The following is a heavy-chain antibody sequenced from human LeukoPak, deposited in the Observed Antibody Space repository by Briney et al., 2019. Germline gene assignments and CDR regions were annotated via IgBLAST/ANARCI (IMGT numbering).Heavy chain of an antibody. CDR1: GYTFTGYY. V-gene: IGHV1-2*02. Sequence: ASVKVSCKASGYTFTGYYMHWVRQAPGQGLEWMGWINPNSGGTNYARKFQGRVTMTRDTSISTAYMELSRLRSDDTAVYYCARVRTYSSSSLKWFDPWGQGTLVTVSS. CDR3: ARVRTYSSSSLKWFDP. CDR2: INPNSGGT. D-gene: IGHD6-6*01. J-gene: IGHJ5*02.